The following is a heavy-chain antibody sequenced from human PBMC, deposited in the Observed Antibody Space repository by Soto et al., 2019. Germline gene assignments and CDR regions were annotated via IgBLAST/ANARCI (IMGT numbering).Heavy chain of an antibody. Sequence: PGGSLRLSCAASGFTFSSYAMHWVRQAPGKGLEWVAVISYDGSNRYYADSVKGRFTISRDNSTNTLHLQMNSLRAEDTAVYYCARAGHGDSSGHYYYYGMDVWGQGTTVTVSS. CDR1: GFTFSSYA. V-gene: IGHV3-30-3*01. CDR2: ISYDGSNR. J-gene: IGHJ6*02. D-gene: IGHD4-17*01. CDR3: ARAGHGDSSGHYYYYGMDV.